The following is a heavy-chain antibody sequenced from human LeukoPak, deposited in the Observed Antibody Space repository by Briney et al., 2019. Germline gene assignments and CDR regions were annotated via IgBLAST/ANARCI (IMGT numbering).Heavy chain of an antibody. J-gene: IGHJ4*02. CDR3: AKDKEKGPGYSVYFDY. V-gene: IGHV3-23*01. CDR1: GFTFSSYA. D-gene: IGHD4-23*01. Sequence: PGGSLRLSCAASGFTFSSYAMSWVRQAPGKGLEWVSTISGSAGSTFYADSVKGRFTISRDNSKNTLYLQMNSLRAEDTAVYHCAKDKEKGPGYSVYFDYWGQGTLVTISS. CDR2: ISGSAGST.